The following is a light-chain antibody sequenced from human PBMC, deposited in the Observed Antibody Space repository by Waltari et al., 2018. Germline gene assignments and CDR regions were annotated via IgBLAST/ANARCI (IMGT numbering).Light chain of an antibody. Sequence: DIVMTQSPLSLPVTPGEPASISCRSSPSLLHSNGYNYLDWYLQKPVQSPQLLIYLGSTRASGVPDRFSGSGSGTDFTLKISRVEAEDVGVYYCMQALQTPTTFGQGTRLEIK. CDR2: LGS. CDR3: MQALQTPTT. J-gene: IGKJ5*01. V-gene: IGKV2-28*01. CDR1: PSLLHSNGYNY.